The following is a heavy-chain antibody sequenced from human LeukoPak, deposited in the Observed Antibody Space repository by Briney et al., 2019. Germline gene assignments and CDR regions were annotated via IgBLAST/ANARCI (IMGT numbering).Heavy chain of an antibody. J-gene: IGHJ6*02. Sequence: ASVKVSCKASGGTFNSYAISEVRQAPRQGLEWMGGIIPIFSTANYAQKFQGRVTITADESTSTAYMELSSLRSEDTAVYYCASSSCTSCYRPLLYYYFYGMDVWGQGTTVTVSS. CDR1: GGTFNSYA. CDR2: IIPIFSTA. D-gene: IGHD2-2*01. V-gene: IGHV1-69*13. CDR3: ASSSCTSCYRPLLYYYFYGMDV.